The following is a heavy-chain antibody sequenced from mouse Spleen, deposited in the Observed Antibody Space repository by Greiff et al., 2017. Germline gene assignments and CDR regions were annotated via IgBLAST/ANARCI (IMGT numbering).Heavy chain of an antibody. D-gene: IGHD1-2*01. Sequence: EVKLMESGAELVKPGASVKLSCTASGFNIKDTYMHWVKQRPEQGLEWIGRIDPANGNTKYDPKFQGKATITADTSSNTAYLQLSSLTSEDTAVYYCARGHYYGYFDYWGQGTTLTVSS. V-gene: IGHV14-3*02. J-gene: IGHJ2*01. CDR3: ARGHYYGYFDY. CDR1: GFNIKDTY. CDR2: IDPANGNT.